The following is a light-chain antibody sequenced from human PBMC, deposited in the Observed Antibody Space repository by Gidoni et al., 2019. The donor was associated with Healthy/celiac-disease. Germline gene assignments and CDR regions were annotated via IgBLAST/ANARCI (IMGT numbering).Light chain of an antibody. CDR2: GAS. CDR3: QQYGSSPTWT. V-gene: IGKV3-20*01. J-gene: IGKJ1*01. CDR1: QRVSSSY. Sequence: EIVVTQSPGTLSLSPGESATLSCSASQRVSSSYLAWYQQKPGQAPRLLIYGASSRATGIPDRFSGSRSGTDFTLPISRLEPEDFAVYYCQQYGSSPTWTFGQGTKVEIK.